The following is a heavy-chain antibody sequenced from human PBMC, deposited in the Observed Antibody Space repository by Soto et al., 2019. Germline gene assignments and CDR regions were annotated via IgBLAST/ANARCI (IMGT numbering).Heavy chain of an antibody. V-gene: IGHV3-23*01. CDR3: PPPFLRSVDDGEK. D-gene: IGHD4-17*01. J-gene: IGHJ4*02. CDR1: GFTFSTFA. Sequence: VQLLESGGGLIQPGGSLKLSCSASGFTFSTFAMSWVRQAPGKGLEWVSAIGARGNTYYADSVKGRFTVSRNNSKSMLYLQMNGLGVEDTATYYCPPPFLRSVDDGEKWGEGTLVIVCS. CDR2: IGARGNT.